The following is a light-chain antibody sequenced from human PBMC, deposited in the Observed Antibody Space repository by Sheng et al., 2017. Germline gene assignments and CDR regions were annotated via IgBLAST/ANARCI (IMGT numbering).Light chain of an antibody. J-gene: IGKJ5*01. V-gene: IGKV4-1*01. CDR1: QSVLYSSNNKNY. Sequence: DIVMTQSPDSLTVSLGERATINCKSSQSVLYSSNNKNYLAWYQQEPGQPPKLLIYWASARESGVPDRFSGSGSGTDFTLSIRSLQAEDVAVYYCQQYYSTPITFGQGTRLEIK. CDR3: QQYYSTPIT. CDR2: WAS.